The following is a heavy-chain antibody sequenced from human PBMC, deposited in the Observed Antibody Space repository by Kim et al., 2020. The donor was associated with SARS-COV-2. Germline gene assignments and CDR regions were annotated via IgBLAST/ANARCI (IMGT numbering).Heavy chain of an antibody. V-gene: IGHV3-74*01. J-gene: IGHJ4*02. D-gene: IGHD1-26*01. CDR3: ARGPQWELPALDY. Sequence: YADSVKGRFTISRDNAKNMLYLQMNSLRAEETAVYYCARGPQWELPALDYWGQGTLVTVSS.